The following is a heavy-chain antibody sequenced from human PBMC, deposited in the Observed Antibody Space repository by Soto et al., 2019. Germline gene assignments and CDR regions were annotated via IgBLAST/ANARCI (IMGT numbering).Heavy chain of an antibody. J-gene: IGHJ1*01. CDR3: ARRLAVAGHEYFQH. CDR2: IDPGGGST. D-gene: IGHD6-19*01. Sequence: GASVKVSCKASGYTFTSYYMNWVRQAPGQGLVWMGVIDPGGGSTDYAQKFQGRITMTRDTSTSTVYMELSSLRSDDTAMYYCARRLAVAGHEYFQHWGQGTLVTVS. CDR1: GYTFTSYY. V-gene: IGHV1-46*03.